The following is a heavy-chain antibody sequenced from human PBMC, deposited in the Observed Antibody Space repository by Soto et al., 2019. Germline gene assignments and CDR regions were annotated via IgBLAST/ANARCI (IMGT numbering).Heavy chain of an antibody. J-gene: IGHJ5*02. CDR3: ARHHPFPPGSWFDP. D-gene: IGHD1-26*01. Sequence: SETLSLTCTVSGGSISSSSYYWGWIRQPPGKGLEWIGSIYYSGSTYYNLSLKSRVTISVDTSKNQFSLKLSSVTAADTAVYYCARHHPFPPGSWFDPWGQGTLVTVSS. CDR1: GGSISSSSYY. V-gene: IGHV4-39*01. CDR2: IYYSGST.